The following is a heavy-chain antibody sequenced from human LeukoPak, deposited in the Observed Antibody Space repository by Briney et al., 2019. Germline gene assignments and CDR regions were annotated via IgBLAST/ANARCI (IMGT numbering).Heavy chain of an antibody. V-gene: IGHV3-23*01. J-gene: IGHJ3*02. D-gene: IGHD6-13*01. CDR1: GFTFSSYA. CDR2: ISGSGGST. CDR3: AKDRSIAAGDDAFDI. Sequence: PGGSPRLSCAASGFTFSSYAMSWVRQAPGKGLEWVSAISGSGGSTYYADSVKGRFTISRDNSKNTLYLQMNSLRVEDTAVFYCAKDRSIAAGDDAFDIWGQGTMVTVSS.